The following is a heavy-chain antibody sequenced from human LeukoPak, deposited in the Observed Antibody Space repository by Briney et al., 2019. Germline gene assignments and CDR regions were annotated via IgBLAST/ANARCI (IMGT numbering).Heavy chain of an antibody. CDR3: ARDSIAVAGPSPFDY. V-gene: IGHV1-18*01. CDR2: ISAYNGNT. CDR1: GYTFTSYG. Sequence: ASVKVSCKASGYTFTSYGISWVRQAPGQGLEWMGWISAYNGNTNYAQKLQGRVTMTTDTSTSTAYMELRSLRSDDTAVYYCARDSIAVAGPSPFDYWGRGTLVTVSS. J-gene: IGHJ4*02. D-gene: IGHD6-19*01.